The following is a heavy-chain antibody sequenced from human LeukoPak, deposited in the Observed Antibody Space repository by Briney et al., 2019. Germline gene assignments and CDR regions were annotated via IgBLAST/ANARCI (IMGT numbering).Heavy chain of an antibody. CDR1: GFTLSDYG. Sequence: PGGSLRLSCVASGFTLSDYGMSWARQAPGKGLEWISYITMNSVKFYADSVSGRFAISRDNDKNSVYLQMNSLRAEDTAVYYCARDEYYYDSSGYTAFDIWGQGTMVTVSS. D-gene: IGHD3-22*01. CDR2: ITMNSVK. V-gene: IGHV3-69-1*01. CDR3: ARDEYYYDSSGYTAFDI. J-gene: IGHJ3*02.